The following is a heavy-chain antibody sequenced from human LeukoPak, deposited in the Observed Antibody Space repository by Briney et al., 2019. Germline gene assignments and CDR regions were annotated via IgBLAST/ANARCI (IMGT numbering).Heavy chain of an antibody. V-gene: IGHV3-30*04. CDR3: AKDLGYYDFWSGYYGENYYGMDV. J-gene: IGHJ6*02. Sequence: SGGSLRLSCAASGFTFSSYAMHWVRQAPGKGLEWVAVISYDGSNKYYADSVKGRFTISRDNSKNTLYLQMNSLRAEDTAVYYCAKDLGYYDFWSGYYGENYYGMDVWGQGTTVTVSS. CDR2: ISYDGSNK. D-gene: IGHD3-3*01. CDR1: GFTFSSYA.